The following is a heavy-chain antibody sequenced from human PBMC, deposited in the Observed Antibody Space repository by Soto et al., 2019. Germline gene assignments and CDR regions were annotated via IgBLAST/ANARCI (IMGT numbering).Heavy chain of an antibody. J-gene: IGHJ6*03. Sequence: QVQLVESGGGLVKPGGSLRLSCAASGFTFSDYYMSWIRQAPGKGLEWVSYISRSGSTIYYADSVKGRFTISRDNAKNSLYLQMNSLRAEDTAVYYCARAGYDFWSGYYASYYYYMDVWGKGTTVTVSS. V-gene: IGHV3-11*01. CDR2: ISRSGSTI. CDR3: ARAGYDFWSGYYASYYYYMDV. CDR1: GFTFSDYY. D-gene: IGHD3-3*01.